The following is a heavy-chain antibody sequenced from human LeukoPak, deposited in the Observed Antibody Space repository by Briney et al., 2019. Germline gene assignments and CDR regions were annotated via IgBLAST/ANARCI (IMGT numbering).Heavy chain of an antibody. J-gene: IGHJ4*02. CDR2: IYWNGDK. Sequence: SGPTLVNPTQTLTLTCTFSGFSLSTSGVGVGWIRQPPGKALEWLALIYWNGDKRYSPSLKSRLTITKDTSKNQVVLTMTNMDPVDTATYYCAHSPVDSSSPATYYFDYWGQGTLVTVSS. CDR3: AHSPVDSSSPATYYFDY. CDR1: GFSLSTSGVG. D-gene: IGHD6-6*01. V-gene: IGHV2-5*01.